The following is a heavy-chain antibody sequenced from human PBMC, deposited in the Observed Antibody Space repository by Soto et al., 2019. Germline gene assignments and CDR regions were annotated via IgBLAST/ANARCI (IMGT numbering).Heavy chain of an antibody. CDR1: GDSISSGDW. CDR3: ARTVYCDNDCFSFDS. D-gene: IGHD2-21*02. J-gene: IGHJ4*02. Sequence: PSETLSLTCALSGDSISSGDWWAWVRQAPGERLEWIGEIFHSGTTNYNPSLKSRVTISVDKSKNQFSLKLSSVTAADTAVYYCARTVYCDNDCFSFDSWGQGTLVTVS. CDR2: IFHSGTT. V-gene: IGHV4-4*02.